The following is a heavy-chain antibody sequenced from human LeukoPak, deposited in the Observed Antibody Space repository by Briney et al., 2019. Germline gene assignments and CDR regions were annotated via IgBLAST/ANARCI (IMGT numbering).Heavy chain of an antibody. Sequence: GGSLRLSCAASGFTFDDYGMSWVRQAPGKGLEWVSAISGSGGSTYYADSVKGRFTISRDNSKNTLYLQMNSLRAEDTAVYYCAKASCTSCATDYWGQGTLVTVSS. CDR1: GFTFDDYG. J-gene: IGHJ4*02. V-gene: IGHV3-23*01. CDR3: AKASCTSCATDY. D-gene: IGHD2-2*01. CDR2: ISGSGGST.